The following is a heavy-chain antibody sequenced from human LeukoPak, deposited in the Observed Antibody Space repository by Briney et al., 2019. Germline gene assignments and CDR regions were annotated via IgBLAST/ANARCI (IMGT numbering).Heavy chain of an antibody. CDR1: GFTFSSYA. CDR2: ISGSGGST. V-gene: IGHV3-23*01. CDR3: AKDYGSGSYYRSEYFQH. Sequence: PGGSLRLSCAASGFTFSSYAMSWVRQAPGKGLEWVSAISGSGGSTYYADSVKGRFTISRDNSKNTLYLQMNSLRAEDTALYYCAKDYGSGSYYRSEYFQHWGQGTLVTVSS. D-gene: IGHD3-10*01. J-gene: IGHJ1*01.